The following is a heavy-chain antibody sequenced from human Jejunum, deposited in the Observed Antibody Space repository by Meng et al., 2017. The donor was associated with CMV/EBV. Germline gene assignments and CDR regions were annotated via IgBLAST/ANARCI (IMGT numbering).Heavy chain of an antibody. J-gene: IGHJ4*02. D-gene: IGHD3-16*01. V-gene: IGHV1-18*01. CDR2: ISPYNGNT. CDR3: ARETARPLAGGGYDY. Sequence: GDPFTSYGISWVRQAPGQGLEWMGWISPYNGNTKYAQKLQGRVTMTTDTSTTTAYMELTNLRSDDTAVYYCARETARPLAGGGYDYWGQGALVTVSS. CDR1: GDPFTSYG.